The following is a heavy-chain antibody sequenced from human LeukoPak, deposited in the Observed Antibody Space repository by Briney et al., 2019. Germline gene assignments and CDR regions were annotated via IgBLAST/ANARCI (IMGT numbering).Heavy chain of an antibody. CDR2: LDPSAGST. CDR1: GYTFTGYY. J-gene: IGHJ4*02. V-gene: IGHV1-46*01. Sequence: ASVKVSCKASGYTFTGYYMHWVRQAPGQGLEWMGLLDPSAGSTDYAQTFQGRVTMTRDTSTSTVYLQLSSLRAEDTAIYYCARDKYTWNYVFDYWGQGTLVTVSS. CDR3: ARDKYTWNYVFDY. D-gene: IGHD1-7*01.